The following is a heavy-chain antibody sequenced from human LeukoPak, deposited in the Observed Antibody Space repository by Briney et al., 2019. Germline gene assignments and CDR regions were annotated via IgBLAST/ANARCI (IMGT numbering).Heavy chain of an antibody. CDR3: ARVLTTDFDY. J-gene: IGHJ4*02. CDR1: GYSISSGYY. V-gene: IGHV4-38-2*02. D-gene: IGHD3-3*01. Sequence: SETLSLTCTVSGYSISSGYYWGWIRQPPGKGLEWIGSIYHSGSTYYNPPLKSRVTISVDTSKNQFSLKLSSVTAADTAVYYCARVLTTDFDYWGQGTLVTVSS. CDR2: IYHSGST.